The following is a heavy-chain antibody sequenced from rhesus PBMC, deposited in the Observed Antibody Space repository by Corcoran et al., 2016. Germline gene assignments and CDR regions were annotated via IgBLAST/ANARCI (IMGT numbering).Heavy chain of an antibody. CDR1: GYSFTSSW. CDR2: IYPGASDT. Sequence: EVQLVQSGAEVKRPGESLKISCKTSGYSFTSSWISWVRQMAGKGMEWMVSIYPGASDTSYSPSFQGQVSISADKSISTTYLQWSSLKASDTATYYCAKYGSSYNYGLDSWGQGVVVTVSS. D-gene: IGHD4-29*01. V-gene: IGHV5-43*02. CDR3: AKYGSSYNYGLDS. J-gene: IGHJ6*01.